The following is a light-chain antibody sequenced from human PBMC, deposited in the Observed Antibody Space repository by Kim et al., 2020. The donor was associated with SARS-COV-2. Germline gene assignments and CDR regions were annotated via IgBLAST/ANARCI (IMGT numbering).Light chain of an antibody. Sequence: SASGGDRVTITGRASQDSRNDLGWYQQQPGKAPKRLIYATSTLQSGVPSRFSGSGSETEFTLTISSLQPEDFATYYCLQHNSFPLTFGGGTKVEIK. CDR3: LQHNSFPLT. J-gene: IGKJ4*01. CDR2: ATS. V-gene: IGKV1-17*01. CDR1: QDSRND.